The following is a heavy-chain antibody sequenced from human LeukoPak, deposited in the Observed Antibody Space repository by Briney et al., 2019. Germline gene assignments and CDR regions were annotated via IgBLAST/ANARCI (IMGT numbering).Heavy chain of an antibody. J-gene: IGHJ5*02. CDR3: ASTLWFGELGWFDP. Sequence: PSETLSLTCTVSGGSVSSGSYYWSWIRQPSGKGLEWIGYIYYSGSTNYNPSLKSRVTISVDTSKNQFSLKLSSVTAADTAVYYCASTLWFGELGWFDPWGQGTLVTVSS. CDR1: GGSVSSGSYY. CDR2: IYYSGST. D-gene: IGHD3-10*01. V-gene: IGHV4-61*01.